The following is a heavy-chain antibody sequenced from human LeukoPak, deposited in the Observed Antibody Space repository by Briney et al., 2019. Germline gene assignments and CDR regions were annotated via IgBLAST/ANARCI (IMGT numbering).Heavy chain of an antibody. CDR1: GYTFTGYY. Sequence: GESLKISCKGSGYTFTGYYMHWVRQAPGQGLEWMGRINPNSGGTNYAQKFQGRVTMTRDTSISTAYMELSRLRSDDTAVYYCARVQTAMVPYYFDYWGQGTLVTVSS. D-gene: IGHD3-10*01. CDR3: ARVQTAMVPYYFDY. V-gene: IGHV1-2*06. CDR2: INPNSGGT. J-gene: IGHJ4*02.